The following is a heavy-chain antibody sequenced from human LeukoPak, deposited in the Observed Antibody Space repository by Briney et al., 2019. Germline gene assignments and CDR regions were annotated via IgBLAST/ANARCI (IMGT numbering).Heavy chain of an antibody. CDR2: IISSSSTM. CDR3: ARDHHRRLYDSQARDTFDI. V-gene: IGHV3-48*01. Sequence: GGSLLLSCGASGFTFISYSMKWGRQAPGKGLEWVSYIISSSSTMYYAASVKGRFSISRDNAKNSLYLQMNSLRAEDTAVYYCARDHHRRLYDSQARDTFDIWGQGTMVTVSS. D-gene: IGHD3-22*01. J-gene: IGHJ3*02. CDR1: GFTFISYS.